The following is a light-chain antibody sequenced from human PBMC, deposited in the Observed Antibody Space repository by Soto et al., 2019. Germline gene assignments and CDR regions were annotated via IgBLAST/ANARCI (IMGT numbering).Light chain of an antibody. J-gene: IGKJ3*01. CDR3: QQSYSTPFT. CDR2: GAS. Sequence: DIQMTQAPSSLSASVGDRVTITCRASQSITTSLSWYQQKPGKAPKVLIYGASNLQGGVPSRFSGSGSGTDFTLIISSLQPEDVAAYYCQQSYSTPFTFGPGTRVDVK. V-gene: IGKV1-39*01. CDR1: QSITTS.